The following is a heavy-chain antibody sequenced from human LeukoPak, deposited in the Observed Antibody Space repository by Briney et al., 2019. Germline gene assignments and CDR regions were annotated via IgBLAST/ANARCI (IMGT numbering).Heavy chain of an antibody. Sequence: GESLKISCKGSGYSFTNYWIGWLRQMPGKGLEWMWIIYPGDSDDRYSPSFQGQVTISADKSISTAYLQWSSLKASDTAMYYCARTYCGGDCYHSYFDYWGQGTLVTVSS. J-gene: IGHJ4*02. CDR3: ARTYCGGDCYHSYFDY. D-gene: IGHD2-21*02. V-gene: IGHV5-51*01. CDR2: IYPGDSDD. CDR1: GYSFTNYW.